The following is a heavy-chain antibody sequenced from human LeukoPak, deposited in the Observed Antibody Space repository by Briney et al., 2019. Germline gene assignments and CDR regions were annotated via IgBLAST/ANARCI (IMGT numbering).Heavy chain of an antibody. V-gene: IGHV1-2*02. D-gene: IGHD1-14*01. CDR1: GYTFTGYY. J-gene: IGHJ4*02. CDR2: INPNSGGT. Sequence: ASVKVSCKASGYTFTGYYMHWVRQAPGQGLEWMGWINPNSGGTNYAQKFQGRVTMTRDTSISTAYMELSRLRSDDTAVYYCARDLPLQEYFDYWGQGTLVTVSS. CDR3: ARDLPLQEYFDY.